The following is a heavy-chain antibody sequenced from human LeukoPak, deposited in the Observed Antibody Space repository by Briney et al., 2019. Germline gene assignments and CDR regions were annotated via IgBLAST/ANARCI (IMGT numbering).Heavy chain of an antibody. J-gene: IGHJ6*03. Sequence: ASVKVSCKASGYTFTSYGISWVRQAPGQGLEWMGWISAYNGDTNYAQKLQGRVTMTTDTSTSTAYMELRSLRSDDTAVYYCARGAYLVVVPAAIPSWYYYMDVWGKGTTVTVSS. CDR3: ARGAYLVVVPAAIPSWYYYMDV. CDR1: GYTFTSYG. V-gene: IGHV1-18*01. D-gene: IGHD2-2*02. CDR2: ISAYNGDT.